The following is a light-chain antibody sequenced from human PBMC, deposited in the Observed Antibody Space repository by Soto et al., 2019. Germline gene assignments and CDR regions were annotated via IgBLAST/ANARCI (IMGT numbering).Light chain of an antibody. Sequence: EIVLTQSPATLSLSPGERATLSCRASQSISSHLAWYQQKPCQAPRLVMYDASNRATGIPARFSGSGSGTDFTLTISSLEPEDFAVYYCQQRVNWPLTFGGGTKVEIK. CDR2: DAS. J-gene: IGKJ4*01. CDR3: QQRVNWPLT. CDR1: QSISSH. V-gene: IGKV3-11*01.